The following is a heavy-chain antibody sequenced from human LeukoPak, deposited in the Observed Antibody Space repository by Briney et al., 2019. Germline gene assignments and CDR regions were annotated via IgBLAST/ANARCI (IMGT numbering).Heavy chain of an antibody. Sequence: ASVRVSCKASGYTFSNYGISWVRQAPGQGLEWMGWISAYNGNTDYVQKFQGRVTMTTDTSTSTAYMDLRSLKSDDTAMYYCARSRREANWYGPQKRDGYFDYWGQGTLVTVSS. CDR3: ARSRREANWYGPQKRDGYFDY. CDR1: GYTFSNYG. D-gene: IGHD1-1*01. CDR2: ISAYNGNT. J-gene: IGHJ4*02. V-gene: IGHV1-18*01.